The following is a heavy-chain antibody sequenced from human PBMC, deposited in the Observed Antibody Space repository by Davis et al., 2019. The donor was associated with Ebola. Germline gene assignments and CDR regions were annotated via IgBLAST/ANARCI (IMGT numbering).Heavy chain of an antibody. CDR1: GGSISSYY. Sequence: SETLSLTCTVSGGSISSYYWSWIRQPPGKGLEWIGYIYYSGSTNYNPSLKSRVTISVDTSKNQFSLKLSSVTAADTAVYYCAIGAAPVDFWGQGALVTVSS. CDR3: AIGAAPVDF. D-gene: IGHD4-17*01. V-gene: IGHV4-59*08. CDR2: IYYSGST. J-gene: IGHJ4*02.